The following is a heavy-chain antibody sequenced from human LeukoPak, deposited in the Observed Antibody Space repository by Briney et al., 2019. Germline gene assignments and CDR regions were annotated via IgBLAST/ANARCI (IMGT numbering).Heavy chain of an antibody. D-gene: IGHD2/OR15-2a*01. J-gene: IGHJ1*01. Sequence: PSETLSLTCTVSGGSISSYYWSWIRQPPGKGLEWIGYIYYSGSTNYNPSLKSRVTISVDTSKNQFSLKLSSVTAADTAVYYCARHVIRHHFHLWRQGPLVPVSS. CDR2: IYYSGST. CDR3: ARHVIRHHFHL. CDR1: GGSISSYY. V-gene: IGHV4-59*08.